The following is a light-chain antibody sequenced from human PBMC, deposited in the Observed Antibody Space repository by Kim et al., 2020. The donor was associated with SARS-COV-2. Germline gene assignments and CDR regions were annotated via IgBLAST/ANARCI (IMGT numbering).Light chain of an antibody. CDR3: SSYTSSSTLVV. Sequence: SITLSCTGTSSDVGGYNYVSWYQQHPGKAPKLMIYDVSNRPSGVSNRFSGSKSGNTASLTISGLQAEDEADYYCSSYTSSSTLVVFGGGTKLTVL. CDR2: DVS. V-gene: IGLV2-14*03. CDR1: SSDVGGYNY. J-gene: IGLJ2*01.